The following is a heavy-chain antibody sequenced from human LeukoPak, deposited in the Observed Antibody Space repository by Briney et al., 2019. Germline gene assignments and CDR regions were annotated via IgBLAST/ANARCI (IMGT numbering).Heavy chain of an antibody. V-gene: IGHV4-61*02. CDR2: FYTSGST. CDR3: ASSFNGGYCSSTSCYNRFDY. Sequence: PSQTLSLTCTVSGGSISSGSYYWSWIRQPAGKGLEWIGRFYTSGSTNYNPSLKSRVTISVDTSKNQFSLKLSSVTAADTAVYYCASSFNGGYCSSTSCYNRFDYWGQGTLVTVSS. D-gene: IGHD2-2*02. J-gene: IGHJ4*02. CDR1: GGSISSGSYY.